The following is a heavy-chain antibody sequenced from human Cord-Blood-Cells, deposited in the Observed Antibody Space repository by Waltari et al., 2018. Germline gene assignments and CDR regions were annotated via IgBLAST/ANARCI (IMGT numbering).Heavy chain of an antibody. CDR3: ARQSPLDYGGKSGGGYYYGMDV. J-gene: IGHJ6*02. CDR1: GYSLTSFW. D-gene: IGHD4-17*01. Sequence: AEVKKPGESLEISGKSSGYSLTSFWICWVRQMPGKGMELMGIIYPGDSDTRWSPSFQGQVTITADKSTSTAYLQWSSMKAPDTAMYYCARQSPLDYGGKSGGGYYYGMDVWGQGTTVTVSS. V-gene: IGHV5-51*01. CDR2: IYPGDSDT.